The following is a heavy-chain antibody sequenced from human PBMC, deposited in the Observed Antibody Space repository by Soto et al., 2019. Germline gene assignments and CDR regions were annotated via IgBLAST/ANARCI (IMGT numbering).Heavy chain of an antibody. V-gene: IGHV3-23*01. CDR2: ISGSGGST. Sequence: GGSLRLSCAASGFTFSSYAMSWVRQAPGKGLEWVSAISGSGGSTYYADSVKGRFTISRDNSKNTLYLQMNSLRAEDTAVYYCANSFYYYDSSGYYFEYFDYWGQGTLVIVSS. D-gene: IGHD3-22*01. CDR3: ANSFYYYDSSGYYFEYFDY. J-gene: IGHJ4*02. CDR1: GFTFSSYA.